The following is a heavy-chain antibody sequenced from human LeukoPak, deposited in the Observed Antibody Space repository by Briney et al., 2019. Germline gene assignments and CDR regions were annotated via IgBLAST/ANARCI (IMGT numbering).Heavy chain of an antibody. D-gene: IGHD3-22*01. J-gene: IGHJ4*02. Sequence: GGSLRLSCAASGFTFSTYAMSWVRQAPGKGLEWVSGISGSDDGTYYADSVKGRFTISRDNSKNTLYLQMNSLRADDTAVYYCAKVGDSSGYSPLDYWGQGTLVTVSS. CDR3: AKVGDSSGYSPLDY. V-gene: IGHV3-23*01. CDR2: ISGSDDGT. CDR1: GFTFSTYA.